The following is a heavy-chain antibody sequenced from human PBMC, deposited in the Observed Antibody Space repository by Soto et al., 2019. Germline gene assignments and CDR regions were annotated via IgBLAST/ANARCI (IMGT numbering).Heavy chain of an antibody. V-gene: IGHV4-4*02. Sequence: SETLSLTCAVSGGSISSNNWWNWVRQPPGKGLEWIGEIYHTGSTNYNPSLKSRVTISVDKSKDQVSLKLNSVTAADKAVYYCAKRGGCYSPFDSWGQGTLVTVSS. CDR3: AKRGGCYSPFDS. CDR1: GGSISSNNW. J-gene: IGHJ4*02. CDR2: IYHTGST. D-gene: IGHD2-15*01.